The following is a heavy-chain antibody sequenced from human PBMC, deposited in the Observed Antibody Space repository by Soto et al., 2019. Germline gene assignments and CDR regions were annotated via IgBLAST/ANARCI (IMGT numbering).Heavy chain of an antibody. J-gene: IGHJ5*02. Sequence: PGGSLRLSCAASGFTFSNYAMNWVRQAPGKGLEWVASISSSSNYIYYADSLKGRFTVSRDNAKNSLHLQVDSLRAEDTAVYYCARGGVYGGNSHPGWLDPWGQGTLVTVSS. CDR1: GFTFSNYA. CDR3: ARGGVYGGNSHPGWLDP. D-gene: IGHD4-17*01. V-gene: IGHV3-21*01. CDR2: ISSSSNYI.